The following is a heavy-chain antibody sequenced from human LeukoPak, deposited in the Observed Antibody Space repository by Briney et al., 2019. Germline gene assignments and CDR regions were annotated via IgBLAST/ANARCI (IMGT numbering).Heavy chain of an antibody. CDR2: ISWNSGSI. D-gene: IGHD6-19*01. CDR1: GFTFDDYA. CDR3: ASLYSSGFDAFDI. J-gene: IGHJ3*02. V-gene: IGHV3-9*01. Sequence: PGRSLRLSCAASGFTFDDYAMHWVRQAPGKGLEWVSGISWNSGSIGYADSVKGRFTISRDNAKNSLYLQMNSLRAEDTALYYCASLYSSGFDAFDIWGQGTMVTVSS.